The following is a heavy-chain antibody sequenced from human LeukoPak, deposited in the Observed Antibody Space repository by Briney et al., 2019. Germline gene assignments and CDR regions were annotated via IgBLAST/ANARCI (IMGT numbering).Heavy chain of an antibody. CDR2: IYSGGNT. V-gene: IGHV3-66*01. J-gene: IGHJ4*02. CDR1: GFTFSTYA. Sequence: GGSLRLSCAASGFTFSTYAIPWVRQAPGKGLEWLSVIYSGGNTYYTESVRGRFTISRDNSKNTLYLQMNNLRAEDTGVYYCVRDRGAYYYETGYWGQGILVTVSS. D-gene: IGHD3-22*01. CDR3: VRDRGAYYYETGY.